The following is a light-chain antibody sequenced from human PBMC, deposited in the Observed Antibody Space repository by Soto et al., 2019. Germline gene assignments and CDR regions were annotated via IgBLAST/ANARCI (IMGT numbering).Light chain of an antibody. V-gene: IGLV2-14*01. CDR3: SSYTSTYTYV. CDR1: SSDIGGYNY. Sequence: QSALTQPASVSGSPGQSITISCTGTSSDIGGYNYVSWYQQYPGKAPKLMIYEVRNRPSGVSYRFSGSKSGNTASLTISGLQAEDEADYYCSSYTSTYTYVFGTGTKVTVL. CDR2: EVR. J-gene: IGLJ1*01.